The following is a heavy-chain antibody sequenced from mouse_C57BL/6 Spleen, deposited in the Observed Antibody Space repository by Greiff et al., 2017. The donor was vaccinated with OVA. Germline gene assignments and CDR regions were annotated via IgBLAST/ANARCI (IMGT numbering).Heavy chain of an antibody. CDR3: ARSGYGSSYVYAMDY. Sequence: QVQLQQSGPELVKPGASVKISCKASGYAFSSSWMNWVKQRPGKGLEWIGRIYPGDGDTNYNGKFKGKATLTADKSSSTAYMQLSSLTSEDSAVYFCARSGYGSSYVYAMDYWGQGTSVTVSS. V-gene: IGHV1-82*01. J-gene: IGHJ4*01. CDR1: GYAFSSSW. CDR2: IYPGDGDT. D-gene: IGHD1-1*01.